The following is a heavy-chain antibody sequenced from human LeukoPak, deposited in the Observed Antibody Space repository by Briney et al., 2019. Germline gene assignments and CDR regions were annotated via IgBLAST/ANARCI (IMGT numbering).Heavy chain of an antibody. CDR1: GFTFSSYG. D-gene: IGHD1-26*01. J-gene: IGHJ4*02. V-gene: IGHV3-23*01. CDR3: AKHSGSYFIYHVDS. CDR2: ISGSAYNS. Sequence: GGSLRLSCAASGFTFSSYGMSWVRQAPGRGLEWVSTISGSAYNSYYADSVKGRFTISRDNSANTLYLQMNSLRAEDTALYYCAKHSGSYFIYHVDSWGQGTLFTVSS.